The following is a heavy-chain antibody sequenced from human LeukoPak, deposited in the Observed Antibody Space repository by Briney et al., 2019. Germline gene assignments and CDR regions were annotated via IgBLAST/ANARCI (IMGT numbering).Heavy chain of an antibody. V-gene: IGHV4-59*01. CDR3: ASKGNYDFWSGQIGNDAFDI. D-gene: IGHD3-3*01. J-gene: IGHJ3*02. CDR1: GGSISSYY. Sequence: SETPSLTCTVSGGSISSYYWSWIRQPPGKGLEWIGYIYYSGSTNYNPSLKSRVTISVDTSKNQFSLKLSSVTAADTAVYYCASKGNYDFWSGQIGNDAFDIWGQGTMVTVSS. CDR2: IYYSGST.